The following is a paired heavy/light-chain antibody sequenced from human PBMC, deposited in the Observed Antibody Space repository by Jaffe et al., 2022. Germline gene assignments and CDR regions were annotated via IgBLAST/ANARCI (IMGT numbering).Light chain of an antibody. V-gene: IGLV3-1*01. Sequence: SYELTQPPSVSVSPGQTASITCSGDKLGDKYACWYQQKPGQSPVLVIYQDSKRPSGIPERFSGSNSGNTATLTISGTQAMDEADYYCQAWDSSTSVVFGGGTKLTVL. CDR3: QAWDSSTSVV. CDR1: KLGDKY. CDR2: QDS. J-gene: IGLJ2*01.
Heavy chain of an antibody. CDR2: INHSGST. CDR3: ARGRLVEEYGSSSGNAYYFDY. Sequence: QVQLQQWGAGLLKPSETLSLTCAVYGGSFSGYYWSWIRQPPGKGLEWIGEINHSGSTNYNPSLKSRVTISVDTSKNQFSLKLSSVTAADTAVYYCARGRLVEEYGSSSGNAYYFDYWGQGTLVTVSS. V-gene: IGHV4-34*01. D-gene: IGHD6-6*01. CDR1: GGSFSGYY. J-gene: IGHJ4*02.